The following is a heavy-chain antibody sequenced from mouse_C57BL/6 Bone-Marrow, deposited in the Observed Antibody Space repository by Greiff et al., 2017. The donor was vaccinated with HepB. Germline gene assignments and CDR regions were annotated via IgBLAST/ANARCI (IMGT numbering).Heavy chain of an antibody. CDR3: ARGRNYGDFDD. CDR1: GYTFTSYW. CDR2: IDPSDSDT. Sequence: QVQLQQPGAELVKPGASVKLSCKASGYTFTSYWMQWVKQRPGQGLEWIGEIDPSDSDTNYNQKFKGKATLTVDTSSSTAYMQLSSLTSKDSAVYYCARGRNYGDFDDWGKGTTLTVSS. D-gene: IGHD1-1*01. V-gene: IGHV1-50*01. J-gene: IGHJ2*01.